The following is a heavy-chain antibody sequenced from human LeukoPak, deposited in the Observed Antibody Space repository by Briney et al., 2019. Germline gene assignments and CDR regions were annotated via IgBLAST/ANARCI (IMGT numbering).Heavy chain of an antibody. Sequence: PSETLSPTCTVSGGSISSSSYYWGWIRQPPGKGLEWIGSIYYSGSTYYNPSLKSRVTISVDTSKNQFSLKLSSVTAADTAVYYCARDKEGGVSIWGQGTMATVSS. J-gene: IGHJ3*02. D-gene: IGHD1-26*01. V-gene: IGHV4-39*02. CDR1: GGSISSSSYY. CDR2: IYYSGST. CDR3: ARDKEGGVSI.